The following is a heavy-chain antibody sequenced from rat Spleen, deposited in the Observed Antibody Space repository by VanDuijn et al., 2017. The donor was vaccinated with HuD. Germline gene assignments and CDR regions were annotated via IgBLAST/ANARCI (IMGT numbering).Heavy chain of an antibody. Sequence: QVQLKESGPGLVQPSQTLSLTCTVSGFSLTSNCVIWVRRPSGKGLEWMGAIWDDGSTDYNLGLKSRLSISRDTSKSQVFLKMNSLQSDATAIYFCTRVFGDYWGQGVMVTVSS. CDR1: GFSLTSNC. CDR2: IWDDGST. D-gene: IGHD4-3*01. J-gene: IGHJ2*01. CDR3: TRVFGDY. V-gene: IGHV2-1*01.